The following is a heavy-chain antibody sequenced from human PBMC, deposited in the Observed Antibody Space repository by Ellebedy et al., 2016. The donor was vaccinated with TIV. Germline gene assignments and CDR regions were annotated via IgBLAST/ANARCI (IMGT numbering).Heavy chain of an antibody. V-gene: IGHV5-51*01. CDR3: ARHHSSWEHYYGMDV. J-gene: IGHJ6*02. D-gene: IGHD1-26*01. CDR2: IYPGDSDT. Sequence: KVSCXGSGYSFTSYWIGWVRQMPGKGLEWMGIIYPGDSDTRYSPSFQGQVTISADKSISTAYLQWSSLKASDTAMYYCARHHSSWEHYYGMDVWGQGTTVTVSS. CDR1: GYSFTSYW.